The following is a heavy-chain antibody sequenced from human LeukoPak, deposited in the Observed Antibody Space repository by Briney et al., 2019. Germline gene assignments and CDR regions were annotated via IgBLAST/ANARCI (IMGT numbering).Heavy chain of an antibody. D-gene: IGHD4-23*01. Sequence: PSETLSLTCAVYGGSFSGYYWSWIRQPPGKGLEWIGEINHSGSTNYNPSLKSRVTISVDTSKNQLSLKLSSVTAADTAVYYCAREEGYGGSRVDYWGQGTLVTVSS. V-gene: IGHV4-34*01. CDR2: INHSGST. CDR3: AREEGYGGSRVDY. CDR1: GGSFSGYY. J-gene: IGHJ4*02.